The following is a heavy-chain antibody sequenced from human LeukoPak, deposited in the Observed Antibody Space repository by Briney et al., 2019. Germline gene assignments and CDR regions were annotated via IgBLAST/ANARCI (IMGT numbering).Heavy chain of an antibody. Sequence: PGGSLRLSCAASGVTFSSYAMHWVRQAPGKGLEWVAVISFDASYKYYADSVKGRFTISRDNSKNTLYLQMNSLRAEDTAVYYCARDEIVTKYYFDYWGQGTLVTVSS. D-gene: IGHD1-26*01. CDR3: ARDEIVTKYYFDY. J-gene: IGHJ4*02. V-gene: IGHV3-30*04. CDR2: ISFDASYK. CDR1: GVTFSSYA.